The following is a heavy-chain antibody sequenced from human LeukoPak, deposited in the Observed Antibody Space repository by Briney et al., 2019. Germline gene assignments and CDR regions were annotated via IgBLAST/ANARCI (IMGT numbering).Heavy chain of an antibody. CDR1: GYTFTSYG. CDR3: ARDRATVGYYYVFAY. CDR2: ISAYNGNT. J-gene: IGHJ4*02. D-gene: IGHD3-22*01. V-gene: IGHV1-18*01. Sequence: ASVKVSCKASGYTFTSYGISWVRQAPGRGLEWMGWISAYNGNTNYAQKLQGRVTMTTDTSTSTAYMELRSLRSDDTAVYYCARDRATVGYYYVFAYWGQGTLVTVSS.